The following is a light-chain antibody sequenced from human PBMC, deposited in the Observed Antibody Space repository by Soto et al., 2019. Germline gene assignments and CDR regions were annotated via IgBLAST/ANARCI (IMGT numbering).Light chain of an antibody. CDR1: QSVSRN. V-gene: IGKV3-15*01. J-gene: IGKJ4*01. CDR3: QQYNNWPPILA. CDR2: GAS. Sequence: EIVMTQSPATLSVSPGESATLSFMAIQSVSRNLAWYQQRPGQPPRLLIYGASTRATGIPARFSGSGSGTEFTLTISSLQSEDFAVYYCQQYNNWPPILAFGGGTKVDIK.